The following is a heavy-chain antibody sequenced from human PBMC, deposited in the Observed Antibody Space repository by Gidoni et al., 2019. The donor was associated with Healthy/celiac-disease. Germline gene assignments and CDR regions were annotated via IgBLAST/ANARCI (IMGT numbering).Heavy chain of an antibody. CDR1: GFTLSSYA. D-gene: IGHD2-2*01. J-gene: IGHJ6*03. V-gene: IGHV3-30-3*01. CDR3: ARSVIRQMLGPYCMDV. Sequence: AQLVEPGGGVVQPGGSLRVACADSGFTLSSYAMHCVRQAPGKGLKWVAVISYDRSSRYYADSVKGRFTSSSDNSKNTLYLQINSLRAEDTAVYYCARSVIRQMLGPYCMDVWGKGTTVTVSS. CDR2: ISYDRSSR.